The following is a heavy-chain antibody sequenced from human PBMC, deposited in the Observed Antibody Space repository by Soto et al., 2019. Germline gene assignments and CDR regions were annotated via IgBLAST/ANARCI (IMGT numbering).Heavy chain of an antibody. CDR3: ARSSIEPRVFMYPFDS. CDR2: IYYDGNT. J-gene: IGHJ4*02. Sequence: QLQLQESGPGLVKPSETLSLTCTVSGDSITSSSHYWGWIRQPPGKGLECIANIYYDGNTYYNPSLKSRVAISLXTXKXXFSLWLNSVTAADTAVYYCARSSIEPRVFMYPFDSWGQGTLVTVSS. D-gene: IGHD6-6*01. CDR1: GDSITSSSHY. V-gene: IGHV4-39*01.